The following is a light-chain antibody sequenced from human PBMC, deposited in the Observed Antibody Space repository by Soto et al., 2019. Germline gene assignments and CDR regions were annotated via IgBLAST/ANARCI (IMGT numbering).Light chain of an antibody. CDR3: QQYRSSPLVT. Sequence: EIVLTQSPGTLSLSPGERATLSCRASQSVSSSFLAWYQQKTGQAPRLLIYGASSRATDIPDRFSGSGSGTDFTLTISRLEPEDFAVYYCQQYRSSPLVTFGQRTKLEIK. J-gene: IGKJ2*01. CDR2: GAS. CDR1: QSVSSSF. V-gene: IGKV3-20*01.